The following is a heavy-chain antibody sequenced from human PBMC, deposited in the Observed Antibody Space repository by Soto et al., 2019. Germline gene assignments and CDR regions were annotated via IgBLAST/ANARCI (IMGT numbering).Heavy chain of an antibody. CDR2: IKSKTDGGTT. J-gene: IGHJ4*02. D-gene: IGHD3-16*02. V-gene: IGHV3-15*01. CDR3: TTVFLGGYDYIWGSYRPDY. Sequence: GGSLRLSCAASGFTFSNAWMSWVRQAPGKGLEWVGRIKSKTDGGTTDYAAPVKGRFTISRDDSKNTLYLQMNSLKTEDTAVYYCTTVFLGGYDYIWGSYRPDYWGQGTLVTFSS. CDR1: GFTFSNAW.